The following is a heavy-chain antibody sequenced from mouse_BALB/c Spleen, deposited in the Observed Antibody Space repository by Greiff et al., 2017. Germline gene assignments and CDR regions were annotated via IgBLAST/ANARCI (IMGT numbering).Heavy chain of an antibody. CDR1: GYTFTSYW. CDR3: ARSNGYDEDYYAMDY. Sequence: VQLQESGAELAKPGASVKMSCKASGYTFTSYWMHWVQQRPGQGLEWIGYINPSTGSTEYNQKFKDKATLTADKSSSTAYMQLSSLTSEDSAVYYCARSNGYDEDYYAMDYWGQGTSVTVSS. D-gene: IGHD2-2*01. J-gene: IGHJ4*01. V-gene: IGHV1-7*01. CDR2: INPSTGST.